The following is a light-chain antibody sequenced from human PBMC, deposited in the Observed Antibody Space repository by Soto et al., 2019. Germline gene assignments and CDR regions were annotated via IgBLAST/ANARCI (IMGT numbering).Light chain of an antibody. J-gene: IGKJ1*01. CDR1: QGIRTD. Sequence: DIQMTQSPSSLSASVGDRVTITCRASQGIRTDLGWYQQKPGKAPKRLIYSASSLQSGVPSRFSGSGCGTEVTLTVISLQEEEVSTEYCRQQNSNSRTFGQGTKVDIK. CDR2: SAS. CDR3: RQQNSNSRT. V-gene: IGKV1-17*01.